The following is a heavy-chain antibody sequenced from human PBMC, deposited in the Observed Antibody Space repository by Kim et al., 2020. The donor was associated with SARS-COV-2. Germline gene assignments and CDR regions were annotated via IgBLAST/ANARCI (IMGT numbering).Heavy chain of an antibody. CDR3: ARDNTRYCSGGSCYEHYYYYMDV. J-gene: IGHJ6*03. CDR2: INPSGGST. V-gene: IGHV1-46*01. D-gene: IGHD2-15*01. CDR1: GYTFTSYY. Sequence: ASVKVSCKASGYTFTSYYMHWVRQAPGQGLEWMGIINPSGGSTSYAQKFQGRVTMTRDTSTSTVYMELSSLRSEDTAVYYCARDNTRYCSGGSCYEHYYYYMDVWGKGTTVTVSS.